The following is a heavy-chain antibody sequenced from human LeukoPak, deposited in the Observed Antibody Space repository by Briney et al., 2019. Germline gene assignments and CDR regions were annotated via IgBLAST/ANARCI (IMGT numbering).Heavy chain of an antibody. Sequence: GGSLRLSCAASGFTFSSYWMSWVRQAPGKGLEWVANIKQDGSEKYYVDSVKGRFTISRDNAKNSLYLQMNSLRAEDTAVYYCAREGIAAADYYYYYMDVWAKGTTVTVSS. CDR1: GFTFSSYW. J-gene: IGHJ6*03. D-gene: IGHD6-13*01. V-gene: IGHV3-7*01. CDR2: IKQDGSEK. CDR3: AREGIAAADYYYYYMDV.